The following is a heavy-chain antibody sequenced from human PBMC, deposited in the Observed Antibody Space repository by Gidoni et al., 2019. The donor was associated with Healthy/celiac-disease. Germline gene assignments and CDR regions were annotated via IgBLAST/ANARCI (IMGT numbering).Heavy chain of an antibody. CDR1: GFTFTSSA. CDR2: IVGGSGNT. D-gene: IGHD2-21*02. Sequence: QMQLVQSGTEVKKPGTSVQVSCKPSGFTFTSSAVQWVRQARGQRLEWIGWIVGGSGNTNYEQKFQERVTITRDMSTSTAYMELSSLRSEDTAVYYCAAGIVVVTAIFAFDIWGQGTMVTVSS. CDR3: AAGIVVVTAIFAFDI. V-gene: IGHV1-58*01. J-gene: IGHJ3*02.